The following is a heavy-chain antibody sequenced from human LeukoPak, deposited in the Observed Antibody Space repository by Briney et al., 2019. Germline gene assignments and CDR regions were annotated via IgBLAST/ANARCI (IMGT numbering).Heavy chain of an antibody. CDR1: GGTFSSYA. CDR2: IIPILGIG. CDR3: ARSRGYYYDSSGYYFDY. J-gene: IGHJ4*02. Sequence: SVKVSCKPSGGTFSSYAISWVRQAPGQGLEWMGRIIPILGIGNYAQKFQGRVTITADKSTSTAYMELSSLRSEDTAVHYCARSRGYYYDSSGYYFDYWGQGTLVTVSS. V-gene: IGHV1-69*10. D-gene: IGHD3-22*01.